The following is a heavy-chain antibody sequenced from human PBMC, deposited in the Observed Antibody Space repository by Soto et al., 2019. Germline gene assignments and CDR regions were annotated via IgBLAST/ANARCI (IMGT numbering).Heavy chain of an antibody. Sequence: SETLSLTCTVSGGSINTFYWSWVRQPAGKGLEWIGRIFSSGSTSFNPSLESRVAMSVDTSKNHFSLNLSSVTAADMAVYYCARGGVRYWFDPWGQGTLVTVS. J-gene: IGHJ5*02. CDR2: IFSSGST. V-gene: IGHV4-4*07. CDR1: GGSINTFY. CDR3: ARGGVRYWFDP.